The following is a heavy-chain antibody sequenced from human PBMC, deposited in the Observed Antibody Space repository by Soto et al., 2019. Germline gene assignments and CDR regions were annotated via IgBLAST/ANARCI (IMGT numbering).Heavy chain of an antibody. CDR2: IFPGDSDT. J-gene: IGHJ4*02. CDR1: GYTFTSYW. D-gene: IGHD2-2*01. V-gene: IGHV5-51*03. Sequence: EVQLVQSGAEVKKPGESLKISCKGSGYTFTSYWIGWVRQIPGKGLEWMGRIFPGDSDTRHSPSFQGQVTLSADKSSSTACLQWSSLKASDTALYYCARLAQYQPFYYFDSWGQGTLVTVSS. CDR3: ARLAQYQPFYYFDS.